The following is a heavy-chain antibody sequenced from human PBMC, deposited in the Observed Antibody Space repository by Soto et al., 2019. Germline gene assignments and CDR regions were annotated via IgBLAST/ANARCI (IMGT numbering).Heavy chain of an antibody. D-gene: IGHD5-12*01. J-gene: IGHJ4*02. CDR2: IYYSGST. Sequence: SETLSLTCTVSGGSISSGGYYWSWIRQHPGKGLEWIGYIYYSGSTYYNPSLKSRVTISVDTSKNQFSLKLSSVTAADTAVYYCARGYSGYDYRHYFDYCGQGTLVTVYS. V-gene: IGHV4-31*03. CDR3: ARGYSGYDYRHYFDY. CDR1: GGSISSGGYY.